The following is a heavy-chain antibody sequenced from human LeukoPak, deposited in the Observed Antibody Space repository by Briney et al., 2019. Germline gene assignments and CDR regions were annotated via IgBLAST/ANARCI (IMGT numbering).Heavy chain of an antibody. J-gene: IGHJ4*02. V-gene: IGHV3-30*18. CDR1: GFTFSSYG. CDR2: ISYDGSNK. CDR3: AKDPSYYGSGSYVDY. D-gene: IGHD3-10*01. Sequence: PGRSLRLSCAASGFTFSSYGMHWVRQAPGKGLEWVAVISYDGSNKYYADSVKGRFTISRDNSKNTLYLQMNSRRAEDTAVYYCAKDPSYYGSGSYVDYWGQGTLVTVSS.